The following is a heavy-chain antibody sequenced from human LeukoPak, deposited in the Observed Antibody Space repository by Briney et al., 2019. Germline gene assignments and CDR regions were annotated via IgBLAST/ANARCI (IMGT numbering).Heavy chain of an antibody. V-gene: IGHV3-74*01. D-gene: IGHD5-18*01. CDR1: GFTFSSYG. Sequence: GGSLRLSCVASGFTFSSYGMHWVRQAPGKRLVWASHINSDGSTTNYADSVRGRFTISRDNAKNTVHLQMISLRAEDTAVYYCARDYNYAIDYWGQGTLVTVSS. J-gene: IGHJ4*02. CDR3: ARDYNYAIDY. CDR2: INSDGSTT.